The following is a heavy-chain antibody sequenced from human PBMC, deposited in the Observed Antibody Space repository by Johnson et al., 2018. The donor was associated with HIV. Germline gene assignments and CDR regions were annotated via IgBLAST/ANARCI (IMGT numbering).Heavy chain of an antibody. D-gene: IGHD3-16*01. CDR3: AKSAASAGGDDAFDI. CDR2: ISYDGSNK. J-gene: IGHJ3*02. Sequence: QVRLVESGGGVVQPGRSLRLSCAASGFTFSSYGMHWVRQAPGKGLEWVAVISYDGSNKYSADTVTGRFTISRDNSKTTLFLQMNSLRDEDTAVYYCAKSAASAGGDDAFDIWGQGTMVTVSS. CDR1: GFTFSSYG. V-gene: IGHV3-30*18.